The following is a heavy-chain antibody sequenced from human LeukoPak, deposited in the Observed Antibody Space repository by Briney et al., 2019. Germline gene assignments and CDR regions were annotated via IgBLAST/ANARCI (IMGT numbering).Heavy chain of an antibody. V-gene: IGHV3-74*01. CDR2: ISTDGSST. J-gene: IGHJ4*02. D-gene: IGHD1-26*01. CDR3: ATQASVGY. Sequence: GGSLRLSCAASGFTFSSYWMHWVRHGPGKGLVWVSRISTDGSSTTYADSVKGRFTISRDNAKNTLYLQMNSLRAEDTAVYYCATQASVGYWGQGTLVTVSS. CDR1: GFTFSSYW.